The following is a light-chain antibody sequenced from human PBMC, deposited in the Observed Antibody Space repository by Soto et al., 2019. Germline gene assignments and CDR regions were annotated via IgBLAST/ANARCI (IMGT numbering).Light chain of an antibody. CDR2: GNV. J-gene: IGLJ2*01. V-gene: IGLV1-40*01. CDR3: QSYDMYLSGSVI. CDR1: SSNIGADYD. Sequence: QSVLTQPPSVSGAPGQRVTISCSGSSSNIGADYDVHWYQHLPGTSPKLLIFGNVNRPSGVPDRFSGSKSGTSASLAITGLQAEDEGVYYCQSYDMYLSGSVIFGGGTKLTVL.